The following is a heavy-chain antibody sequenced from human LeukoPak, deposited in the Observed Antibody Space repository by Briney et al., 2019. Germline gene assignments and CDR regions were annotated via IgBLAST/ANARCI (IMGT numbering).Heavy chain of an antibody. Sequence: SETLSLTCAVYGGSFSGYYWSWIRQPPGKGLEWIGEINHSGSTNYNPSLKSRVTISVDTSKNQFSLKLSSVTAADTAVYYCARYYYDSSGYYDYYYYGMDVWGQGTTVTVSS. D-gene: IGHD3-22*01. CDR3: ARYYYDSSGYYDYYYYGMDV. CDR1: GGSFSGYY. CDR2: INHSGST. V-gene: IGHV4-34*01. J-gene: IGHJ6*02.